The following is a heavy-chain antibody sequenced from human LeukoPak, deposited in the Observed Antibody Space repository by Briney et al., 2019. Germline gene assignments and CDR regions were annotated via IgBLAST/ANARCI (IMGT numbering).Heavy chain of an antibody. J-gene: IGHJ2*01. CDR3: ARTDGYNLFWYFDL. V-gene: IGHV4-30-4*01. CDR1: GGSISSGDYY. CDR2: IYYSGST. D-gene: IGHD5-24*01. Sequence: PSETLSLTCTVSGGSISSGDYYWGWIRQPPGRGLEWIVYIYYSGSTYNNPSRKSRITISVDTSKNQFSLKLSSVTAADTAVYYCARTDGYNLFWYFDLWGRGTLVTVSS.